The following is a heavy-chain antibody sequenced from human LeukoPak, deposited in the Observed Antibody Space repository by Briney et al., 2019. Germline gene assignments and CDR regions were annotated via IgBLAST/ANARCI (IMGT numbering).Heavy chain of an antibody. CDR2: IYPGDSDT. D-gene: IGHD6-6*01. Sequence: GESLKISCKASGYSFITYWIAWVRQMPGKGLEWMATIYPGDSDTRYSPSFQGQVTISVGKSITTAYLQWSSLKASDTAMYYCAKLRGITSSPFDYWGQGTLVTVSS. V-gene: IGHV5-51*01. J-gene: IGHJ4*02. CDR3: AKLRGITSSPFDY. CDR1: GYSFITYW.